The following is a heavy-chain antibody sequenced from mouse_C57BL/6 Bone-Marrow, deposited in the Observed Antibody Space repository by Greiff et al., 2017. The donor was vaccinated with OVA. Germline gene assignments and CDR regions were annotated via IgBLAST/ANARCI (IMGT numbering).Heavy chain of an antibody. J-gene: IGHJ4*01. V-gene: IGHV1-74*01. CDR3: AIGAVVATDAMDY. D-gene: IGHD1-1*01. Sequence: QVQLQQPGAELVKPGASVKVSCKASGYTFTSYWMHWVKQRPGQGLEWLGRIHPSDSDTNYNQKFKGKATLTVDKSSSTAYMQLSSLTSEDSAVYYCAIGAVVATDAMDYWGQGTSVTVSS. CDR1: GYTFTSYW. CDR2: IHPSDSDT.